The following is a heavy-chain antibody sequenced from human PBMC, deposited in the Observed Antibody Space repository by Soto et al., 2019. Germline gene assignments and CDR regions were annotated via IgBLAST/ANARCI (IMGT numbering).Heavy chain of an antibody. CDR1: GGSISSSSYY. Sequence: SETLSLTCTVSGGSISSSSYYWGWIRQPPGKGLEWIGSIYYSGSTYYNPSLKSRVTISVDTSKNQFSLKLSSVTAADTAVYYCARQGGVRGSDYWGQGTLVTVSS. D-gene: IGHD3-10*02. V-gene: IGHV4-39*01. CDR2: IYYSGST. CDR3: ARQGGVRGSDY. J-gene: IGHJ4*02.